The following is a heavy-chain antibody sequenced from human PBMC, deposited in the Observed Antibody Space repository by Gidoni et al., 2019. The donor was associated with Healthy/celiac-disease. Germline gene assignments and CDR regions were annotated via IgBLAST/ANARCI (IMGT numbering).Heavy chain of an antibody. Sequence: EVQLVESGGGLVQPGGSVRLSCAASGFTFSSYSMNWVRQAPGKGPEWVSYFRSSSSTTYSADSVKGRFTISRDNAKNSLYLQMNSLRAEDTAVYYCARYYYDSSGHTTDYYYYYGMAVWGQATTVTVSS. J-gene: IGHJ6*02. CDR1: GFTFSSYS. CDR3: ARYYYDSSGHTTDYYYYYGMAV. V-gene: IGHV3-48*01. D-gene: IGHD3-22*01. CDR2: FRSSSSTT.